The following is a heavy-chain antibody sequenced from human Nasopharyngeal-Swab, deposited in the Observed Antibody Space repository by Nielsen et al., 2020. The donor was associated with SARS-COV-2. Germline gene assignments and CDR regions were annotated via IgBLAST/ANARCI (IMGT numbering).Heavy chain of an antibody. D-gene: IGHD6-13*01. CDR3: ARTYAGIAALDY. CDR1: GFSLSTSGMC. J-gene: IGHJ4*02. Sequence: SGPTLVQPPQPLTLTCTFSGFSLSTSGMCVSWIRQPPGKALEWLARIDWDDDKYYSTSLKTRLTISKDTSKNQVVLTMTNMDPVDTATYYCARTYAGIAALDYWGQGTLVTVSS. CDR2: IDWDDDK. V-gene: IGHV2-70*11.